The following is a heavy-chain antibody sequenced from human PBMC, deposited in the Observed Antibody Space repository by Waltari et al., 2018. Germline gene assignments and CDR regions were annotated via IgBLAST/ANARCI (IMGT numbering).Heavy chain of an antibody. Sequence: QVQLQESGPGLVKPSETLSFTCPVSGYSITRGYYWGCIRQPPGKGLEWIGSIYHSGNTYYNPSLKGRLTISVDTSKNQFSLRLSSVTAADTAVYYCARAPMSGAATGTFDFWGLGSLVTVSP. D-gene: IGHD6-13*01. CDR3: ARAPMSGAATGTFDF. CDR2: IYHSGNT. V-gene: IGHV4-38-2*02. J-gene: IGHJ4*02. CDR1: GYSITRGYY.